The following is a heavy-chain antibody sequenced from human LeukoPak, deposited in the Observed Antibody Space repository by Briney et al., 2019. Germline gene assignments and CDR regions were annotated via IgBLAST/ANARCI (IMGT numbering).Heavy chain of an antibody. Sequence: GGSLGLPCAASGFTFNSYAMSWVRQAPGKGLEWVSAISGSGGSTYYADSVKGRFTISRDNSKNTLYLQMNSLRAEDTAVYYCAKQRDNWFDPWGQGTLVTVSS. CDR1: GFTFNSYA. V-gene: IGHV3-23*01. CDR2: ISGSGGST. CDR3: AKQRDNWFDP. J-gene: IGHJ5*02.